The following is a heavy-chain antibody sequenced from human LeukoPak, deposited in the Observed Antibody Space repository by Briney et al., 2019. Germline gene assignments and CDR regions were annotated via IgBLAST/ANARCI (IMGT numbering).Heavy chain of an antibody. CDR3: AKYSGSYYYPSNWDS. D-gene: IGHD1-26*01. Sequence: GRSLRLFCAASGFTFDDYAMHWVRQAPGKGLEWVSGISWNSGSIGYADSVKGRFTISRDNAKNSLYPQMNSLRAEDTAVYFCAKYSGSYYYPSNWDSWGQGTLVTVSS. CDR2: ISWNSGSI. V-gene: IGHV3-9*01. J-gene: IGHJ4*02. CDR1: GFTFDDYA.